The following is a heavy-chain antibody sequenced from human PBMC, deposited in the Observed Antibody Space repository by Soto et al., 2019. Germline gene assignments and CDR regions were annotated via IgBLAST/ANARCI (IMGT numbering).Heavy chain of an antibody. CDR3: AREPYWGGDCYSGAFEI. D-gene: IGHD2-21*01. Sequence: GASVKVSCKASGGTFSSYTISWVRQAPGQGLEWMGRIIPILGIANYAQKFQGRVTITADKSTSTAYMEMSSLRSEDTAVYYCAREPYWGGDCYSGAFEIWGKGTMVTVPS. J-gene: IGHJ3*02. CDR2: IIPILGIA. CDR1: GGTFSSYT. V-gene: IGHV1-69*04.